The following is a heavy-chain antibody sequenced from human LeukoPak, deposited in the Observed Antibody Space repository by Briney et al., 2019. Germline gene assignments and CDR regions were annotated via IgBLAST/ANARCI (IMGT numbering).Heavy chain of an antibody. D-gene: IGHD3-9*01. CDR3: ASLHNFDLYY. V-gene: IGHV4-39*01. J-gene: IGHJ4*02. CDR1: GGSISSSSYY. Sequence: SETLSLTCTVSGGSISSSSYYWGWIRQPPGKGLEWIGSIYYSGSTYYNPSLKSRVTISVDTSKNQFSLKLSSVTAADTAVYYCASLHNFDLYYWGQGTLVTVSS. CDR2: IYYSGST.